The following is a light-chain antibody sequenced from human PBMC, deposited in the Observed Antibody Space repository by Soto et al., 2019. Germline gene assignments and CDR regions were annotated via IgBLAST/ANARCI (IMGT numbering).Light chain of an antibody. CDR1: SSDVGGYNY. Sequence: QSVLTQPASVSGSPGQSITISCTGTSSDVGGYNYVSWYQRHPGKAPKLMIYEVSKRPSGVPDRFSGSKSGNTASLTVSGLQAEDEADYYCNSYAGSNNWVFGGGTKLTVL. CDR2: EVS. J-gene: IGLJ3*02. CDR3: NSYAGSNNWV. V-gene: IGLV2-8*01.